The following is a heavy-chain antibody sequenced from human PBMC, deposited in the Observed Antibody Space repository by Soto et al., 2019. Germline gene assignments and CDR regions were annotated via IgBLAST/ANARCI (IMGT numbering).Heavy chain of an antibody. Sequence: DSVKGRFTISRDNSKNTLYLQMNNLRAEDTALYYCARDSVTAAGDNWVGNRLDPWGQGTLVTVSS. D-gene: IGHD6-13*01. J-gene: IGHJ5*02. CDR3: ARDSVTAAGDNWVGNRLDP. V-gene: IGHV3-30*14.